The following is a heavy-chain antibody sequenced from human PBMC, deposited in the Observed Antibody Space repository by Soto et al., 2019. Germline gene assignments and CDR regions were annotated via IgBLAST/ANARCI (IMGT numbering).Heavy chain of an antibody. D-gene: IGHD3-3*01. J-gene: IGHJ4*02. V-gene: IGHV3-23*01. CDR3: AKQRASIFGVVPPPVFDY. Sequence: RWSLRLSCAASVFTFSSYAMSWVRQAPGKGLEWVSAISASGGSTYYADSVKGRFTISRDNSKNTLYLQMNSLRAEDTAVYYCAKQRASIFGVVPPPVFDYWGQGTLVTVSS. CDR2: ISASGGST. CDR1: VFTFSSYA.